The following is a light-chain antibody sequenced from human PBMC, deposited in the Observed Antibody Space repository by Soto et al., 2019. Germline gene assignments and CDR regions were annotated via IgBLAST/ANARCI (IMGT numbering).Light chain of an antibody. J-gene: IGKJ1*01. CDR1: QSVRTY. CDR2: GAS. V-gene: IGKV3-15*01. CDR3: QQYNNWPGWT. Sequence: EIVVTQSPATLSVSPGERATLSCRASQSVRTYLAWYQQKPGQAPRPLIYGASTRATGIPARFSGSGSGTEFTLTISSLQSADFAVYYCQQYNNWPGWTFGQGTKVEIK.